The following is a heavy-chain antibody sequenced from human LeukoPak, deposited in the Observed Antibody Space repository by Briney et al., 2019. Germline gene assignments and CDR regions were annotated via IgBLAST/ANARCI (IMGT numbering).Heavy chain of an antibody. V-gene: IGHV3-30*03. CDR1: VVTFSGDG. J-gene: IGHJ4*02. Sequence: GGSLRLSCAPSVVTFSGDGIRWVREAPGKGMEWVAVISYDGSNKYYADSVKGRFTISRDNSKNTLYLQMNSLRAEDTGVYYCACPPGYWGQGTLVTVSS. CDR2: ISYDGSNK. CDR3: ACPPGY.